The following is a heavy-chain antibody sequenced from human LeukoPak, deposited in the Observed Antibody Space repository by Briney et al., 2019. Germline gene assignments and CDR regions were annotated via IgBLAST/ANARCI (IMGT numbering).Heavy chain of an antibody. Sequence: ATVKPSCTASGGTFNYFFISWVRQPPGKGPEWRGDIIQIWGTANYAQKLQGRVTISADRSTSTAYMELRSLRSDDTAVYYCAGDWGDSSSWYGGGWFDPWGEGTLVTVSS. CDR1: GGTFNYFF. CDR2: IIQIWGTA. CDR3: AGDWGDSSSWYGGGWFDP. D-gene: IGHD6-13*01. V-gene: IGHV1-69*06. J-gene: IGHJ5*02.